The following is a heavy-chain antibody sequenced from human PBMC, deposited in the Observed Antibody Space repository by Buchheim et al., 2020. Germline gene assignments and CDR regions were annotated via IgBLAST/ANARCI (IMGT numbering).Heavy chain of an antibody. Sequence: QVQLQQWGAGLLKPSETLSLTCAVYGGSFSGYYWSWIRQPPGKGLEWIGEINHSGSTNYNPSLKSRVTISVDTSKNQFSLKLSSVTAADTAVYYCARRPPYYDFWSGYDYWGQGTL. CDR3: ARRPPYYDFWSGYDY. J-gene: IGHJ4*02. V-gene: IGHV4-34*01. D-gene: IGHD3-3*01. CDR1: GGSFSGYY. CDR2: INHSGST.